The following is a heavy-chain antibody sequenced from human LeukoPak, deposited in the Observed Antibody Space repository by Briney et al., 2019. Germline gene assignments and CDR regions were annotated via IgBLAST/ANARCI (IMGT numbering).Heavy chain of an antibody. CDR3: AKTGGGHRSYHYYGMDV. CDR1: GLLFEDYG. J-gene: IGHJ6*02. Sequence: GGSLRLSCVASGLLFEDYGMHWVRQAPGKGLEWVSGMSWNSGSIDYADSVKGRFTIPRDNAKNTLYLQMNSLRVEDTALYYCAKTGGGHRSYHYYGMDVWGQGTTVTVS. CDR2: MSWNSGSI. D-gene: IGHD3-16*02. V-gene: IGHV3-9*01.